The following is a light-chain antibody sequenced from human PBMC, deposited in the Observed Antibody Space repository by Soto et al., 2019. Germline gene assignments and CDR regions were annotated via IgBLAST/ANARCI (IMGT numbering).Light chain of an antibody. V-gene: IGKV3-20*01. CDR3: QQYGSTPLT. CDR1: QTVSSSR. CDR2: GVY. Sequence: ESGLTQSPGPLSLSPGERATLSCRASQTVSSSRSVWYQQKPGQAPRLLISGVYSRATGIPDRFSGSGSVTDFPLTISRLESEDFPVYYCQQYGSTPLTFGGGTKVEIK. J-gene: IGKJ4*01.